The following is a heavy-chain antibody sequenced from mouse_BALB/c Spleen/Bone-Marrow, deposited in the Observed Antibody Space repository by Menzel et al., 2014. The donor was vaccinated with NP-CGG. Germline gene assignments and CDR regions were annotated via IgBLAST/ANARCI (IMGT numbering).Heavy chain of an antibody. CDR2: IWSGGST. Sequence: VQLVESGPGLVQPSQSLSITCTVSGFSLTSYGVHWVRQSPGKGLEWLGVIWSGGSTDYNAAFISRLSISKDNSKSQVFFKMNSLQANDTAIYYCARNKGRRGTGAMDYWGQGTSVTVSS. D-gene: IGHD2-14*01. J-gene: IGHJ4*01. CDR3: ARNKGRRGTGAMDY. CDR1: GFSLTSYG. V-gene: IGHV2-2*02.